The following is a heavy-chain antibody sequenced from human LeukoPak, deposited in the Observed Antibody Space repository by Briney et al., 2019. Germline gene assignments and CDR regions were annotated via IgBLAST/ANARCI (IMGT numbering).Heavy chain of an antibody. CDR3: ARAVYSSSPPLDY. V-gene: IGHV4-30-4*08. CDR2: IYYSGST. CDR1: GGSISSGDYY. Sequence: SETLSLTCTVSGGSISSGDYYWSWIRQPPGKGLEWIGYIYYSGSTYYNPSLKSRVTISVDTSKNQFSLKLSSVTAADTAMYYCARAVYSSSPPLDYWGQGTLVTVSS. J-gene: IGHJ4*02. D-gene: IGHD6-6*01.